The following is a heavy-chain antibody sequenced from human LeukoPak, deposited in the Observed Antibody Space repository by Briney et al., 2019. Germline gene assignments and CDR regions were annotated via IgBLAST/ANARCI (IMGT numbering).Heavy chain of an antibody. CDR1: GYTFTGYY. V-gene: IGHV1-2*02. J-gene: IGHJ6*03. CDR2: INPNSGGT. D-gene: IGHD3-10*01. Sequence: ASVKVSCKASGYTFTGYYMHWVRQAPGQGREWMGWINPNSGGTNYAQKFQGRVTVTRDTSISTAYMELSRLRSDDTAVYYCARDLYYYGSGSYSTYYYYYYMDVWGKGTTVTISS. CDR3: ARDLYYYGSGSYSTYYYYYYMDV.